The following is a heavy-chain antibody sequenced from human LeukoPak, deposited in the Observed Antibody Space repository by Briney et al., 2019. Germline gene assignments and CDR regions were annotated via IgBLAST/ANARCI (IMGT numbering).Heavy chain of an antibody. CDR1: GFTFSSYS. CDR3: TRVGYIDEGIDY. Sequence: GGSLRLTCAASGFTFSSYSMNWVRQAPGKGLEWVSSISSSSSYIYYADSVKGRFTISRDNAKNSLYLQMNSLRAEDTAIYYCTRVGYIDEGIDYWGQGTLVTVSS. V-gene: IGHV3-21*06. D-gene: IGHD5-24*01. CDR2: ISSSSSYI. J-gene: IGHJ4*02.